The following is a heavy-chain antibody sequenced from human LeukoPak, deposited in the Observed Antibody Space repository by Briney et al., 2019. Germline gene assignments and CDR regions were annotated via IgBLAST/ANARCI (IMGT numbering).Heavy chain of an antibody. J-gene: IGHJ6*02. CDR3: ATWAFYHNLDV. Sequence: GESLRLSCAASGFTFSSYWMGWVRQAPGKGLEWVANIKQDGSEKYYVDSVKGRFAISRDNAKDSLYLQMNSLTSEDTALYYCATWAFYHNLDVWGQGTTVIVSS. D-gene: IGHD2/OR15-2a*01. V-gene: IGHV3-7*03. CDR1: GFTFSSYW. CDR2: IKQDGSEK.